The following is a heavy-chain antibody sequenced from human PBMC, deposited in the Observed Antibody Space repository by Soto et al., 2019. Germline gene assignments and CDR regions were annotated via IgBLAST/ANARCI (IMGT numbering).Heavy chain of an antibody. CDR1: GFTFSAYS. J-gene: IGHJ3*02. V-gene: IGHV3-23*01. CDR2: ISGSGGST. D-gene: IGHD3-22*01. Sequence: PGGSLRLSCAASGFTFSAYSMNWVRQAPGKGLEWVSAISGSGGSTYYADSVKGRFTISRDNSKNTLYLQMNSLRAEDTAVYYCAKDTYYYDSSGYAFDIWGQGTMVPVSS. CDR3: AKDTYYYDSSGYAFDI.